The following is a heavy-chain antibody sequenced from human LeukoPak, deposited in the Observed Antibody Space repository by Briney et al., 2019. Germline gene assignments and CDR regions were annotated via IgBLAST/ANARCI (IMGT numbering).Heavy chain of an antibody. Sequence: PGGSLRLSCAASGFTFNTYAMTWVRQAPGKGLEWVSAISGVNAGGDHTYYADSVKGRFTISRDNSKNILYLQMNSLRADDTAVYYCAKSSLRVTTELDYWGQGTLVTVSS. D-gene: IGHD4-17*01. J-gene: IGHJ4*02. CDR3: AKSSLRVTTELDY. CDR2: ISGVNAGGDHT. V-gene: IGHV3-23*01. CDR1: GFTFNTYA.